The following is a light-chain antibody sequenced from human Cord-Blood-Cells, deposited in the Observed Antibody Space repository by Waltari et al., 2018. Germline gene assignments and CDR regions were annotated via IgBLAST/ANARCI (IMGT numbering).Light chain of an antibody. J-gene: IGLJ3*02. CDR1: SSDVGSYNL. V-gene: IGLV2-23*01. CDR3: CSYAGSSTWV. CDR2: EGS. Sequence: QSALTQPASVSGSPGQSITISCTGTSSDVGSYNLVSWYQQHPGKAPKLMIYEGSKRPVGVSNRFSGSKSGNTASLTIAVLQAEDEADYYCCSYAGSSTWVFGGGTKLTVL.